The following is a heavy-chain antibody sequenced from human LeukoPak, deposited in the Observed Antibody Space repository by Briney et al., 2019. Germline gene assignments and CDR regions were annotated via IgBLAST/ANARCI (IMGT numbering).Heavy chain of an antibody. D-gene: IGHD3-22*01. CDR1: GGTFSSYA. J-gene: IGHJ4*02. V-gene: IGHV1-69*05. CDR3: ARTREDYYDSSGYCY. CDR2: IIPIFGTA. Sequence: SVKVSCKASGGTFSSYAISWVRQAPGQGLEWMGGIIPIFGTANYAQKLQGRVTMTTDTSTSTAYMELRSLRSDDTAVYYCARTREDYYDSSGYCYWGQGTLVTVSS.